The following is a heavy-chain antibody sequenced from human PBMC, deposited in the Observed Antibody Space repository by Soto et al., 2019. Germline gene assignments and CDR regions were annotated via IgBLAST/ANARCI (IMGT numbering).Heavy chain of an antibody. J-gene: IGHJ6*02. D-gene: IGHD6-19*01. CDR3: ARRGSIAVAGTGWNYYYYYGMDV. CDR1: GYSFTSYW. Sequence: GESLKISCKGSGYSFTSYWIGGERQMPGKGLEWMGIIYPGDSDTRYSPSFQGQVTISADKSISTAYLQWSSLKASDTAMYYCARRGSIAVAGTGWNYYYYYGMDVWGQGTTVTVSS. CDR2: IYPGDSDT. V-gene: IGHV5-51*01.